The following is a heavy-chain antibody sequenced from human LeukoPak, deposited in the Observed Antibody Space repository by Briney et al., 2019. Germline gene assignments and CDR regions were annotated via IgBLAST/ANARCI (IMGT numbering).Heavy chain of an antibody. D-gene: IGHD5-24*01. V-gene: IGHV3-48*03. CDR3: ARRSGRRYEY. CDR1: GFTFGSYE. Sequence: PGGSLRLSCAASGFTFGSYEMNWVRHAPGRGLEWVSHISGGGESTVYPDAVKGRFTISGDNAKNSLYLQMNSLRVEDTGVYYCARRSGRRYEYWGQGVLVTVSP. CDR2: ISGGGEST. J-gene: IGHJ4*02.